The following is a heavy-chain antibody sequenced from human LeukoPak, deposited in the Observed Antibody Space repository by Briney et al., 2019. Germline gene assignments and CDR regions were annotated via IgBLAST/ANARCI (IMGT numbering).Heavy chain of an antibody. J-gene: IGHJ4*02. D-gene: IGHD6-6*01. CDR3: ARVSRESGSSHPVDY. V-gene: IGHV3-30-3*01. CDR1: GFTFSSYA. CDR2: ISYDGSNK. Sequence: GGSLRLSCAAPGFTFSSYAMHWVRQAPGKGLEGVAVISYDGSNKYYADSVKGRFTISRDNSKNTLYLQMNSLRAEDTAVYYCARVSRESGSSHPVDYWGQGTLVTVSS.